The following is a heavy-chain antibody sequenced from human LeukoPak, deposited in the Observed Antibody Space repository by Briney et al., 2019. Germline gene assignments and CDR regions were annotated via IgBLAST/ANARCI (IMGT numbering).Heavy chain of an antibody. V-gene: IGHV3-7*03. CDR2: INHNGNVN. J-gene: IGHJ4*02. CDR3: ARDLGSGDYPSITTTFDY. Sequence: GGSLRLSCAASGFTFSSYWMNWARQAPGKGLEWVASINHNGNVNYYVDSVKGRFTISRDNAKNSLYLQMSNLRAEDTAVYYCARDLGSGDYPSITTTFDYWGQGTLVTVSS. CDR1: GFTFSSYW. D-gene: IGHD4-17*01.